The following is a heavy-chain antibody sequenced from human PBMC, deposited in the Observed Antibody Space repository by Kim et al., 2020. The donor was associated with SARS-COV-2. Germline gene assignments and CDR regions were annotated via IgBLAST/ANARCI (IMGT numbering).Heavy chain of an antibody. D-gene: IGHD3-22*01. Sequence: SVKVSCKASGGTFSSYAISWVRQAPGQGLEWMGGIIPIFGSANYAQQLQGRVTITADESTSTAYMELSSMRSEDTAVYYCARDVYYYSSGYYRHYYGMDVWGQGTTVTVSS. CDR2: IIPIFGSA. J-gene: IGHJ6*02. CDR3: ARDVYYYSSGYYRHYYGMDV. CDR1: GGTFSSYA. V-gene: IGHV1-69*13.